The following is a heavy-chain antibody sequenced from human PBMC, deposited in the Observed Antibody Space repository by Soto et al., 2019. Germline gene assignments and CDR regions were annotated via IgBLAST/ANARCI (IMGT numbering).Heavy chain of an antibody. V-gene: IGHV3-30*18. CDR2: ISYDGSNK. CDR3: AKDGDTAMANDY. D-gene: IGHD5-18*01. J-gene: IGHJ4*02. Sequence: QVQLVESGGGVVQPGRSLRLSCAASGFTFSSYGMHWVRQAPGKGLEWVAVISYDGSNKYYADSVKGRFTISRDNSKNTLYLQMNSLRAEDTAVYYCAKDGDTAMANDYWGQGTLVTVSS. CDR1: GFTFSSYG.